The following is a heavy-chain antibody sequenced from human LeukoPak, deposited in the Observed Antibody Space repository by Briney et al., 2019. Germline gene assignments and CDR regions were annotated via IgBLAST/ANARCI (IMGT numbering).Heavy chain of an antibody. CDR2: IKQDGSEK. Sequence: GGSLRLSCAASGFTFSRYWMSWVRQAPGKGLEWVANIKQDGSEKYYVDSVKGRFTISRDNAKNSLYLQMNSLRAEDTAVYYCARESRYQLKDPWGQGTLVTVSS. D-gene: IGHD2-2*01. J-gene: IGHJ5*02. CDR1: GFTFSRYW. V-gene: IGHV3-7*01. CDR3: ARESRYQLKDP.